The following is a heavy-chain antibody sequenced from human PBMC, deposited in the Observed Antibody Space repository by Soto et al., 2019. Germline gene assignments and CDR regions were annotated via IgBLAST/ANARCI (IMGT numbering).Heavy chain of an antibody. D-gene: IGHD3-22*01. J-gene: IGHJ4*02. CDR2: IYPGDSDT. CDR3: ARRLDGSAYYLRD. V-gene: IGHV5-51*03. CDR1: GYSFTSYW. Sequence: EVQLVQSGAEVKKPGESLKISCKGSGYSFTSYWIAWVRQMPGKGLEWMGIIYPGDSDTKYSPSFQGQVTISADVSTSTAYLQWGSLRATDTAIYYCARRLDGSAYYLRDWGQGTLVTVSS.